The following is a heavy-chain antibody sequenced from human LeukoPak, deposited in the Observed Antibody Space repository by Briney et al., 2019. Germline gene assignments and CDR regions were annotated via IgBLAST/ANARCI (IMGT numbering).Heavy chain of an antibody. V-gene: IGHV4-39*02. CDR1: GGSISSSSYY. D-gene: IGHD4-23*01. CDR2: IYYSGST. CDR3: ARDLSGGRMVDH. Sequence: TETLSLTCTVSGGSISSSSYYWGWIRQPPGKGLEWIGSIYYSGSTYYNPSLKSRVTISVDTSKNQFSLKLSSVTAADTAVYHCARDLSGGRMVDHWGQGTLVTVSS. J-gene: IGHJ4*02.